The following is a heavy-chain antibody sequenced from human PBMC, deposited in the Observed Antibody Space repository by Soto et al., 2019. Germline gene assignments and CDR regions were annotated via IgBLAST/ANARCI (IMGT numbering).Heavy chain of an antibody. CDR3: ARGPVVPAAMQGDYYYYGMDV. CDR2: IGTAGDT. J-gene: IGHJ6*02. D-gene: IGHD2-2*01. Sequence: GGSLRLSCAASGFTFSSYDMHWVRQATGKGLEWVSAIGTAGDTYYPGSVKGRFTISRENAKNSLYLQMNSLRAEDTAVYYCARGPVVPAAMQGDYYYYGMDVWGQGTTVTVSS. V-gene: IGHV3-13*01. CDR1: GFTFSSYD.